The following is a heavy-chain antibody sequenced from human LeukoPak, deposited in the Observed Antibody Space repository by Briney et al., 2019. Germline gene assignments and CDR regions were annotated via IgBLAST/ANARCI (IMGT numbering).Heavy chain of an antibody. Sequence: SETLSLTCTVSGYSITSGYFWGWIRQPPGKGLEWIGNISHSGITYYNPSLKSRVTISADTSKNQFSLKLRSVSAADTAVYYCARDAIFMAAGYYFDYWGQGSLVTVSS. CDR1: GYSITSGYF. D-gene: IGHD3-22*01. CDR2: ISHSGIT. CDR3: ARDAIFMAAGYYFDY. V-gene: IGHV4-38-2*02. J-gene: IGHJ4*02.